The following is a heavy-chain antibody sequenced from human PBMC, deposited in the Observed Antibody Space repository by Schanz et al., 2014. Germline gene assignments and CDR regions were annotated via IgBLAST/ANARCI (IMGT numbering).Heavy chain of an antibody. V-gene: IGHV1-18*01. CDR3: VRDAGWAFGDYHGMDV. Sequence: QVQLVQSGAEVKKPGASATVSCKASGYTFNNHGIRWVRQAPGQGLEWMGWISVYHGHTNYAEKVHGRVTMTTDTSTSTAYMELRSLISDDTAVYYCVRDAGWAFGDYHGMDVWGQGTSVTVSS. D-gene: IGHD3-10*01. CDR1: GYTFNNHG. J-gene: IGHJ6*02. CDR2: ISVYHGHT.